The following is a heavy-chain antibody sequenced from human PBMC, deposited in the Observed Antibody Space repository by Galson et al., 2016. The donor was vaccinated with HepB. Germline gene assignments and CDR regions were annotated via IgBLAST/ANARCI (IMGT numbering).Heavy chain of an antibody. V-gene: IGHV4-30-2*01. Sequence: TLSLTCTVSGDSLSSGGYSWSWIRQPPGKGQEWIGYIYESGSAYYSSSLQSRVTISVDRSKNQFSLKLTSVTAADTAVYYCASYEEYTSPTGYFDYWGQGILVTISS. CDR2: IYESGSA. CDR3: ASYEEYTSPTGYFDY. D-gene: IGHD6-6*01. J-gene: IGHJ4*02. CDR1: GDSLSSGGYS.